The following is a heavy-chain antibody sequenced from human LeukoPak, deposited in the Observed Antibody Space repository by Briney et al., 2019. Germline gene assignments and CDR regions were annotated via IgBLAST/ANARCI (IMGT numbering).Heavy chain of an antibody. J-gene: IGHJ3*01. CDR3: ARHGNWAFDF. Sequence: TGGSLRHSCAVSGFADSSNCMNWVRQAPGKGLEWVATINEVGSDKQYMDSVKGRLSISRDNPKNSLYLQMNSPRAEDTAVYFCARHGNWAFDFWGQGTMVTVSS. CDR2: INEVGSDK. CDR1: GFADSSNC. V-gene: IGHV3-7*04. D-gene: IGHD1-1*01.